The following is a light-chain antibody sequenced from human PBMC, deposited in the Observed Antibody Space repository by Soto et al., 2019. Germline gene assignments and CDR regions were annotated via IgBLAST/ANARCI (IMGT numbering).Light chain of an antibody. Sequence: EIVLTQSPGTLSLSPGERATLSCRASQSVSSSYLAWYQQKPGQAPRLLIYGASSRATGIPDRFSGSGSGTDFTLTISRLEPDDSAVYYCQQYATSPWTFGQGTKVDIK. CDR2: GAS. J-gene: IGKJ1*01. CDR3: QQYATSPWT. V-gene: IGKV3-20*01. CDR1: QSVSSSY.